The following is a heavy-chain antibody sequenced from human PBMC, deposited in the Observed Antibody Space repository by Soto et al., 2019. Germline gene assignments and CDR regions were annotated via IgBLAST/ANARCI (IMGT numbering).Heavy chain of an antibody. CDR2: ISGSGGYT. D-gene: IGHD3-22*01. CDR1: GFTFSSYD. CDR3: AKGVYYYDSSGYYYD. Sequence: EVQLLESGGGLVQPGGSLRLSCAASGFTFSSYDMSWVRQAPGKGLEWVSAISGSGGYTYYADSVKGRFTISRDNSKNTLYLQMNSLRAEDTAVYYCAKGVYYYDSSGYYYDWCQGTLVTVSS. J-gene: IGHJ4*02. V-gene: IGHV3-23*01.